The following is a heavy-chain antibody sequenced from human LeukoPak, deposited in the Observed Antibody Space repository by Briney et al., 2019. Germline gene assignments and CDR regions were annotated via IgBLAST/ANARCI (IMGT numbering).Heavy chain of an antibody. Sequence: SETLSLTCTVSGGSISSYYQSWIRQPPGKGLEWIGYIYYSGSTNYNPSLKSRVTISVDTSKNQFSLKLSSVTAADTAVYYCASQIRITDDAFDIWGQGTMVTVSS. V-gene: IGHV4-59*08. CDR2: IYYSGST. CDR3: ASQIRITDDAFDI. J-gene: IGHJ3*02. CDR1: GGSISSYY. D-gene: IGHD3-10*01.